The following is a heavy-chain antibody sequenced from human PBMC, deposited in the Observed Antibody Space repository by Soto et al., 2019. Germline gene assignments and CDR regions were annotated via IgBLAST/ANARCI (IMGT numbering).Heavy chain of an antibody. D-gene: IGHD2-15*01. V-gene: IGHV1-69*13. CDR1: GGTFSSYA. J-gene: IGHJ5*02. CDR2: IIPIFGTA. Sequence: VASVKVSCKASGGTFSSYAISWVRQAPGQGLEWMGGIIPIFGTANYAQKFQGRVTITADESTSTAYMELSSLRSEDTAVYYCARDRRPYAPYCSGGSCSGGWFDPWGQGTLVTVSS. CDR3: ARDRRPYAPYCSGGSCSGGWFDP.